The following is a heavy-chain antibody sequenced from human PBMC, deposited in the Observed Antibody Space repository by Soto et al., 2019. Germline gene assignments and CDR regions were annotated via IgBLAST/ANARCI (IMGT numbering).Heavy chain of an antibody. Sequence: GGSLRLSCEASGFTISTYAMSWVRQAPGKGLEWVADITEDGSEKQYVDSVRGRFTISRDNAKNSLFLQMNSLTAEDTAVYFCARDPYDSGGYAAFDIWGKGTMVTVSS. CDR2: ITEDGSEK. CDR1: GFTISTYA. J-gene: IGHJ3*02. D-gene: IGHD3-22*01. CDR3: ARDPYDSGGYAAFDI. V-gene: IGHV3-7*04.